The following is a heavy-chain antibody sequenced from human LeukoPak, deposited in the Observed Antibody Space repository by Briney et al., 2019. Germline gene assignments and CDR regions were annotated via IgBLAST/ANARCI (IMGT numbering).Heavy chain of an antibody. J-gene: IGHJ4*02. CDR2: IYYSGST. CDR1: GASVSGSAYY. D-gene: IGHD1-26*01. CDR3: AKSGGYGLIDY. V-gene: IGHV4-39*01. Sequence: SETLSLTCTVSGASVSGSAYYWGWIRQPPGKGLEWIGNIYYSGSTYYNESLESRVTIAIDTSKSQFSLKLNSVTAADTAMYYCAKSGGYGLIDYWGQGTLVTVPS.